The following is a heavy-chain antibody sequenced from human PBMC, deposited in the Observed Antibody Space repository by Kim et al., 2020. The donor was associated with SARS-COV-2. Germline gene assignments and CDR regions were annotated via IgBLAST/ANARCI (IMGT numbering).Heavy chain of an antibody. CDR1: GFTFSSYD. CDR2: IGTAGDT. J-gene: IGHJ6*03. V-gene: IGHV3-13*01. D-gene: IGHD6-19*01. CDR3: ARGSTTAGSGFSPNRIYYYYYMDV. Sequence: GGSLRLSCAASGFTFSSYDMHWVRQATGKGLEWVSVIGTAGDTYYPGSVKGRFTISRENAKNSLYLQMNSLRAGDTAVYYCARGSTTAGSGFSPNRIYYYYYMDVWGKGTTVTVSS.